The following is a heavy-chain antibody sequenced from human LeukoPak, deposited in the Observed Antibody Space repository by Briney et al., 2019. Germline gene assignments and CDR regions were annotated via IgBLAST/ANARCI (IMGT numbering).Heavy chain of an antibody. CDR2: IKQDGSEK. Sequence: PGGSLRLSCAASGFTFSSYWMSWVRQAPGKGLEWVANIKQDGSEKYYVDSVKGRFTISRDNAKNSLYLQMNSLRAEDTAVYYCARDGTYYDSSGYYPYWGQGTLVTVSS. D-gene: IGHD3-22*01. J-gene: IGHJ4*02. CDR1: GFTFSSYW. V-gene: IGHV3-7*01. CDR3: ARDGTYYDSSGYYPY.